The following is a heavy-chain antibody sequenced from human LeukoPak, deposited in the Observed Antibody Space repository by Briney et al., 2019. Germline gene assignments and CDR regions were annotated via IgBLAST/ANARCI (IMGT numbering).Heavy chain of an antibody. Sequence: GGFLRLSCAASGFTVSSNYMSWVRQAPGKGLEWVTVIYSGGSTYYADSVKGRFTISRDNSKNTLYLQMNSLRAEDTAVYYCARAEPYRIVGATHFDYWGQGTLVTVSS. J-gene: IGHJ4*02. CDR1: GFTVSSNY. CDR3: ARAEPYRIVGATHFDY. D-gene: IGHD1-26*01. CDR2: IYSGGST. V-gene: IGHV3-53*01.